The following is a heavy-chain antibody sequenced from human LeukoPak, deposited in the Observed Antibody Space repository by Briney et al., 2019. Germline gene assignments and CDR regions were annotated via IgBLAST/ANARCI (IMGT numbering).Heavy chain of an antibody. J-gene: IGHJ6*02. CDR3: ARDRGFVGYSEYYYYGMDV. CDR2: ISYDGSNK. V-gene: IGHV3-30-3*01. Sequence: GRSLRLSCAASGFTFSSYAMHWVRQAPGKGLEWVAVISYDGSNKYYADSVKGRFTISRDNSKNTLYLRMNSLRAEDTAVYYCARDRGFVGYSEYYYYGMDVWGQGTTVTVSS. D-gene: IGHD4-11*01. CDR1: GFTFSSYA.